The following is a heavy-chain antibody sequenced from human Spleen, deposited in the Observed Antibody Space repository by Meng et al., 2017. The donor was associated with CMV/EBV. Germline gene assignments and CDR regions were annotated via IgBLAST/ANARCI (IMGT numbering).Heavy chain of an antibody. CDR1: GFTFSNAW. CDR2: IKSKTDGGTT. V-gene: IGHV3-15*01. J-gene: IGHJ6*02. CDR3: TTDSFSTLVVITNYFYYGMDV. Sequence: GGSLRLSCTASGFTFSNAWMSWVRQAPGKGLEWVGRIKSKTDGGTTDYAAPVKGRFTISRDDSKNTLYLQMNSLKTEDTAVYYCTTDSFSTLVVITNYFYYGMDVWGQGTTVTVSS. D-gene: IGHD3-22*01.